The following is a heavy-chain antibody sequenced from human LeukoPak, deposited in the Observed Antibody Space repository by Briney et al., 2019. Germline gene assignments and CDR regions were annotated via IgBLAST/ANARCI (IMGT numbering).Heavy chain of an antibody. CDR1: GGTFSSYA. D-gene: IGHD2-15*01. V-gene: IGHV1-2*06. Sequence: ASVKVSCKASGGTFSSYAISWLRQAPGQGLEWMGRINPNSGGTNYAQKFQGRVTITRDTSISTAYMELSRLRSDDTAVYYCAAGYCSGGSCYSGTDYWGQGTLVTVSS. CDR2: INPNSGGT. J-gene: IGHJ4*02. CDR3: AAGYCSGGSCYSGTDY.